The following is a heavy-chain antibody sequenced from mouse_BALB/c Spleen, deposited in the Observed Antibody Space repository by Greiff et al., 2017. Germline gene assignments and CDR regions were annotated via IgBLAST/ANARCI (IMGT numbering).Heavy chain of an antibody. D-gene: IGHD2-4*01. CDR1: GFNIKDTY. J-gene: IGHJ4*01. CDR2: IDPANGNT. V-gene: IGHV14-3*02. Sequence: EVQLQQSGAELVKPGASVKLSCTASGFNIKDTYMHWVKQRPEQGLEWIGRIDPANGNTKYDPKFQGKATITADTSSNTAYLQLSSLTSEDTAVYYCAYDYDERRYAMDYWGQGTSVTVSS. CDR3: AYDYDERRYAMDY.